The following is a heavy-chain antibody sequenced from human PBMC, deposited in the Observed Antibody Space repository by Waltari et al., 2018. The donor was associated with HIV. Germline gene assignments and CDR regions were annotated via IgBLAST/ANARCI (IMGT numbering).Heavy chain of an antibody. V-gene: IGHV4-61*02. J-gene: IGHJ4*02. CDR2: SHASGRT. CDR3: ARGPTAMVTFDS. CDR1: GGSISGGGYY. D-gene: IGHD5-18*01. Sequence: QVQLQESGPGLVKPSQTLSLTCTVSGGSISGGGYYWSWVQQPAGKGLEWIGRSHASGRTNYNPSLRSRVTISVDASKNQFSLKLTSVTAADTAVYFCARGPTAMVTFDSWGQGTLVTVSS.